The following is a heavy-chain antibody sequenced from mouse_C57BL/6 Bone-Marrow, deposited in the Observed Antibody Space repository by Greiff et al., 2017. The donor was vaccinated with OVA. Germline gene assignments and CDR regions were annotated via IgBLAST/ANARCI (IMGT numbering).Heavy chain of an antibody. CDR3: GSPWFAY. CDR1: GYTFTSYG. D-gene: IGHD1-1*01. Sequence: QVQLKESGAELARPGASVKLSCKASGYTFTSYGISWVKQRTGQGLEWIGEISPRSGNTYYNEKFKGKATLTADKSSSTAYMELRSLTSEDSAVYFCGSPWFAYWGQGTLVTVSA. CDR2: ISPRSGNT. J-gene: IGHJ3*01. V-gene: IGHV1-81*01.